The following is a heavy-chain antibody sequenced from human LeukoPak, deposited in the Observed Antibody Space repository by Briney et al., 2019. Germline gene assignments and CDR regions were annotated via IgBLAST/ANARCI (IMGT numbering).Heavy chain of an antibody. Sequence: PGGYLRFSCAASAFTFSSYGMSWVRQAPGKGLEWVSAISGSSSSTHYADSVKGRFTISRDNSKSTLYLQMNSLRAEDTAVYYCAKVPAITMIVSMDVWGQGTTVTVSS. J-gene: IGHJ6*02. CDR1: AFTFSSYG. CDR3: AKVPAITMIVSMDV. V-gene: IGHV3-23*01. CDR2: ISGSSSST. D-gene: IGHD3-22*01.